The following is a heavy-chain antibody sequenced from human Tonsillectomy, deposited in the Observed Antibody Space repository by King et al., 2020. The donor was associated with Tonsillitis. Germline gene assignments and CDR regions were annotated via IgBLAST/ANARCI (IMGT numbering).Heavy chain of an antibody. CDR2: ISSSGRTI. V-gene: IGHV3-48*03. Sequence: VQLVESGGGLVQPGGSLRLSCAASGFTFSSYEMNWVRQAPGKGLEWVSYISSSGRTIYYADSVKGRFTISRDNAKNSLYLQMNSLRAEDTAVYYCASHGDCSGGSCYHSVDYWGQGTLVSVSS. J-gene: IGHJ4*02. CDR3: ASHGDCSGGSCYHSVDY. D-gene: IGHD2-15*01. CDR1: GFTFSSYE.